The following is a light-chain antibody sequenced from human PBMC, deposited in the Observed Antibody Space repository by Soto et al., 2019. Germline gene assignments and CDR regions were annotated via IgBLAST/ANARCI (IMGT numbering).Light chain of an antibody. Sequence: EILLTPSPGTLSLSPGEIATLSCRASQSVSSSYLAWYQQKPGQAPRLLISGASRRATGTPDRFSGSGSGTDFTLTIGRLEPDDFAVYYCQQYGNSPLTFGGGTKVDIK. CDR1: QSVSSSY. CDR2: GAS. CDR3: QQYGNSPLT. V-gene: IGKV3-20*01. J-gene: IGKJ4*01.